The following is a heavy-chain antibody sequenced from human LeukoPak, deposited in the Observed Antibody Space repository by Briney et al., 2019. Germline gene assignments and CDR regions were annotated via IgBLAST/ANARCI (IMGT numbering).Heavy chain of an antibody. J-gene: IGHJ5*02. CDR1: GYTFTGYY. CDR3: ARVEVVHKGNWFDP. D-gene: IGHD2-2*01. CDR2: INPNSGGT. Sequence: GASVKVSCKASGYTFTGYYMHWVRQAPGQGLEWMGWINPNSGGTNYAQKFQGRVTMTRDTSISTAYMELSRLRSDDTAVYYCARVEVVHKGNWFDPWGQGTLVTVSS. V-gene: IGHV1-2*02.